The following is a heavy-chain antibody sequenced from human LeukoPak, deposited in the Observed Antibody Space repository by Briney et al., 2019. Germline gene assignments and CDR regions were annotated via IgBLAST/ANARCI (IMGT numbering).Heavy chain of an antibody. CDR3: ARGFPHIVVVIGASSHAFDI. Sequence: SQTLSLTCNVSGGSINSDCYYWSWIRQHPGKGLEWFGYIYYSGSTYYNPSLKSRVTISIDTSKNQFSLKLSSVTAADTAVYYCARGFPHIVVVIGASSHAFDIWGQGTMVTVSS. CDR2: IYYSGST. D-gene: IGHD2-15*01. V-gene: IGHV4-31*02. CDR1: GGSINSDCYY. J-gene: IGHJ3*02.